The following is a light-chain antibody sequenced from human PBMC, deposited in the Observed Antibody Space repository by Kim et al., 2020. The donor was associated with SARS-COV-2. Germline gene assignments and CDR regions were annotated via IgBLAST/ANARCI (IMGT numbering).Light chain of an antibody. CDR1: NIGSKS. CDR3: QVWDSSSDHPIGV. CDR2: YDS. Sequence: GKTARITCGGNNIGSKSVHWYQQKPGQAPVMVIYYDSDRPSGIPERFSGSNSGNTATLTISRVEAGDEADYYCQVWDSSSDHPIGVFGGGTKLTVL. V-gene: IGLV3-21*04. J-gene: IGLJ2*01.